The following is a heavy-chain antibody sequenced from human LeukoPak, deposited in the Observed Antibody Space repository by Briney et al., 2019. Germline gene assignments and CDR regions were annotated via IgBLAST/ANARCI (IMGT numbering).Heavy chain of an antibody. Sequence: GGSLRLSCEASGFTFSAYWMNWVRQAPGKGLEWVSAISGSGGSTYYADSVKGRFTISRDNSKNTLYLQMNSLRAEDTAVYYCAKEYPLYSSGWYIGYWGQGTLVTVSS. CDR2: ISGSGGST. CDR1: GFTFSAYW. D-gene: IGHD6-19*01. V-gene: IGHV3-23*01. CDR3: AKEYPLYSSGWYIGY. J-gene: IGHJ4*02.